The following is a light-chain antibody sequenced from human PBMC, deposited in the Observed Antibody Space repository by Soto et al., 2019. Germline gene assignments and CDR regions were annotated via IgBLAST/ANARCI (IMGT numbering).Light chain of an antibody. CDR3: QQYNSYPFT. J-gene: IGKJ3*01. CDR2: KAS. CDR1: KSISSW. Sequence: DIQMTQSPSTLSASVGERVTITCRASKSISSWLAWYQQKPGKAPKLLIYKASSLESGVPSRFSGSGSGTEFALTISSLQPDDFATYYCQQYNSYPFTFGPGTKVDI. V-gene: IGKV1-5*03.